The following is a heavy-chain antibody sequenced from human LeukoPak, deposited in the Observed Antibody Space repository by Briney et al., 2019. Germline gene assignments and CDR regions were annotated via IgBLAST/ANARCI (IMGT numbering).Heavy chain of an antibody. J-gene: IGHJ4*02. CDR1: GFTFSSYA. CDR2: IPYDGSNK. CDR3: ARGSSWYYNY. Sequence: GRSLRLSCAASGFTFSSYAMHWVRQAPGKGLEWVAVIPYDGSNKYYADSVKGRFTISRDNSKNTLYLQMNSLRAEDTAVYYCARGSSWYYNYWGQGTLVTVSS. V-gene: IGHV3-30*04. D-gene: IGHD6-13*01.